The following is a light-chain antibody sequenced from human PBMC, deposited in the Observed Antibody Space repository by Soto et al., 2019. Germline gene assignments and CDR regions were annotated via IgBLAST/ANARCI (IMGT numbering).Light chain of an antibody. Sequence: IQMPRSPSSLSASAGDRVTITCRASRSISTYLIWYQQKPGKAPKLLIYATSSLQNGVPSRFSGSGSRTDFTLTISSLQPEDFATYYCQQSYSTPPGTFGQGTKVAIK. J-gene: IGKJ1*01. V-gene: IGKV1-39*01. CDR3: QQSYSTPPGT. CDR2: ATS. CDR1: RSISTY.